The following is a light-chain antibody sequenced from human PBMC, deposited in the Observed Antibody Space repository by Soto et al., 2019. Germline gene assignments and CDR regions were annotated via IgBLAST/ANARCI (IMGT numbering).Light chain of an antibody. V-gene: IGKV2-28*01. J-gene: IGKJ1*01. Sequence: DLVMTQSPLSLPVTPGEPASISCRSSQSLLYSNGYNYLNWYLQKPGQSPQLLIYLGSNRASGVPDRFSGSGSGTDFTLKISRVEAEDVGVYYCVQVLQTWTLGQGTKVEIK. CDR3: VQVLQTWT. CDR2: LGS. CDR1: QSLLYSNGYNY.